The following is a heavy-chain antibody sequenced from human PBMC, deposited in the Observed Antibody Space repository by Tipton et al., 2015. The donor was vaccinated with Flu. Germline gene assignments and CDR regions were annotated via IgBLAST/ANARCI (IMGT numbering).Heavy chain of an antibody. D-gene: IGHD6-19*01. CDR1: GDSIGSGYF. J-gene: IGHJ4*02. CDR3: ARAPTTAVAYI. V-gene: IGHV4-38-2*02. Sequence: TLSLTCSVSGDSIGSGYFWGWIRQPPGKGLEWIGRIFTTGSTNYNPSLKSRVTISVDTSKNQFSLTLSSVTAADTAVYYCARAPTTAVAYIWGQGTLVTVSS. CDR2: IFTTGST.